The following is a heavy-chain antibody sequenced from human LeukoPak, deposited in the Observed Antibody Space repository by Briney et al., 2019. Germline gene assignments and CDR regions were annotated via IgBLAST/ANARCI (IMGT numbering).Heavy chain of an antibody. J-gene: IGHJ4*02. CDR3: AKDQGDYGDYGRLDY. V-gene: IGHV3-23*01. CDR1: GFTFSSYA. D-gene: IGHD4-17*01. Sequence: TGGSLRLSCAASGFTFSSYAMSWVRQAPGKGLEWVSAISGSGGSTYYADSVKGRFTISRDNSKNTLYLQMNSLRAEDTAVNYCAKDQGDYGDYGRLDYWGQGTLVTVSS. CDR2: ISGSGGST.